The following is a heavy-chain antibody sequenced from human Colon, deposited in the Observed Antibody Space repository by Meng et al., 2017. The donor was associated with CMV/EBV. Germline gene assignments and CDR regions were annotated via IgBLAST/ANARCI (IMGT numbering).Heavy chain of an antibody. CDR3: ASGTPGRSYCDY. V-gene: IGHV1-18*01. CDR1: GYTFTSYG. J-gene: IGHJ4*02. Sequence: QVQLVQSGAEVKMPGXSVTVSCKASGYTFTSYGISWVRQAPGQGLEWMGWISAYDGDTKYAQNLQGRLTMTTDTHTNTAFMELRSLTSDDTAVYYCASGTPGRSYCDYWGQGTLVTVSS. D-gene: IGHD2-15*01. CDR2: ISAYDGDT.